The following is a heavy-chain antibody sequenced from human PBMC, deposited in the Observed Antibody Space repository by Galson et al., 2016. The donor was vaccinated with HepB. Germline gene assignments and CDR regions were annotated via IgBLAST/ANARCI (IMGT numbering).Heavy chain of an antibody. V-gene: IGHV2-70*01. D-gene: IGHD1-1*01. CDR2: IDWDDDK. CDR1: GFSLNTSGMC. CDR3: ARRTYLVDAFDI. J-gene: IGHJ3*02. Sequence: PALVKPTQTLTLTCTFSGFSLNTSGMCVSWIRQPPGKALEWLALIDWDDDKYYNTSLKTRLNISKDTSKNQVVLTMTNMDPVDTATYYCARRTYLVDAFDIWGQGTMVTVSS.